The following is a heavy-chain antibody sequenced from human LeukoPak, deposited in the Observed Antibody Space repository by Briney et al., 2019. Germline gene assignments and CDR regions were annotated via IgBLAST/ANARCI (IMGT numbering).Heavy chain of an antibody. D-gene: IGHD5-18*01. V-gene: IGHV4-59*01. Sequence: SETQSLTCTVFGGSISSYYWSWIRQPPGKGLEWIGYIYYSGSTNYNPSLKSRVTISVDTSKNQFSLKLSSVTAADTAVYYCARGDVDTAMPSYWGQGTLVTVSS. CDR3: ARGDVDTAMPSY. CDR2: IYYSGST. J-gene: IGHJ4*02. CDR1: GGSISSYY.